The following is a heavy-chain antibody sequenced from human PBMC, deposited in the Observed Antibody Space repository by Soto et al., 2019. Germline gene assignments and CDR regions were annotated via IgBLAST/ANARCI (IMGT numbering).Heavy chain of an antibody. CDR1: GFSFDDYA. D-gene: IGHD2-21*01. J-gene: IGHJ6*02. Sequence: EVQLVESGGGLVQPGRSLRLSCAASGFSFDDYAMHWVRQAPGKGLEWVSGISWNSGSIGYADSVKGRFTISRDNAKNSLYLQMNSLRAEDTAMYYCAKGGGEAPYSYGMDVWGQGTTVTVSS. V-gene: IGHV3-9*01. CDR2: ISWNSGSI. CDR3: AKGGGEAPYSYGMDV.